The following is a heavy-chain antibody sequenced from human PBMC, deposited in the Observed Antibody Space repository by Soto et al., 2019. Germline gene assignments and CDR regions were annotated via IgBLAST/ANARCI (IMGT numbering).Heavy chain of an antibody. CDR2: ISADNGNT. V-gene: IGHV1-18*01. J-gene: IGHJ4*02. Sequence: QVRLVQSGAEVKKPGASVKVSCKASGYTFTNFGISWVRQAPGPGLEWMGWISADNGNTNYAPNLQGRVTMTTDTTTSTDYMEIRSLRSDDPAVYYCVLGGTPIDYWGQGTLVTVSS. D-gene: IGHD3-16*01. CDR3: VLGGTPIDY. CDR1: GYTFTNFG.